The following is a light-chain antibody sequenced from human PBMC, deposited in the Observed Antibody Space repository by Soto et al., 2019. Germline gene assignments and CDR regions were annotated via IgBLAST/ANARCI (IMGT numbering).Light chain of an antibody. J-gene: IGKJ2*02. CDR1: QSINSW. V-gene: IGKV1-5*01. CDR2: DAS. CDR3: QQYNTYQCT. Sequence: DIQMTQSPSTLSASVGYRVSITCRASQSINSWLAWYQQKPGKAPKLLIYDASGLESGVPSRFSGTGSGTKFTLTISSLQSGDFATYYCQQYNTYQCTFGQGTKVDIK.